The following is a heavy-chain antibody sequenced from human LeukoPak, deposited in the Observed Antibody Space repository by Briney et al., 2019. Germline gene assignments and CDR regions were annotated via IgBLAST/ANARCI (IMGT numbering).Heavy chain of an antibody. D-gene: IGHD2-2*01. CDR2: ISSSGSTI. V-gene: IGHV3-11*01. CDR1: GFTSSDYY. CDR3: AREGGYCGSTSCYAPWFDP. J-gene: IGHJ5*02. Sequence: GGSLRLSCAASGFTSSDYYMSWIRQAPGKGLEWVSYISSSGSTIYYADSVKGRFTISRDNAKNSLYLQMYSLRAEDTAVYYCAREGGYCGSTSCYAPWFDPWGQGTLVTVSS.